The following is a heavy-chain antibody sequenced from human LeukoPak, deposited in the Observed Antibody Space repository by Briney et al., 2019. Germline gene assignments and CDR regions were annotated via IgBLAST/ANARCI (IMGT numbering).Heavy chain of an antibody. V-gene: IGHV4-34*01. CDR1: GGSFSGYY. D-gene: IGHD3-22*01. Sequence: SETLSLTCAVYGGSFSGYYWIWIRQPPGKGLEWIGEINHSGSTNYNPSLKSRVTISVDTSKNQFSLKLSSVTAADTAVYYCARFPDSSGSARIYWGQGTLVTVSS. CDR3: ARFPDSSGSARIY. CDR2: INHSGST. J-gene: IGHJ4*02.